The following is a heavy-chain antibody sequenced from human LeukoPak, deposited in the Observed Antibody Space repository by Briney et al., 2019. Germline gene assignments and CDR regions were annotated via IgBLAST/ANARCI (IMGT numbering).Heavy chain of an antibody. CDR1: GYTFTSYG. Sequence: ASVKVFCKASGYTFTSYGISWVRQAPGQGLEWMGWISAYNGNTNYAQKLQGRVTMTTDTSTSTAYMELRSLRSDDTAVYYCARDYPYDFWSGFSYYYYYYGMDVWGQGTTVTVSS. CDR2: ISAYNGNT. J-gene: IGHJ6*02. CDR3: ARDYPYDFWSGFSYYYYYYGMDV. D-gene: IGHD3-3*01. V-gene: IGHV1-18*01.